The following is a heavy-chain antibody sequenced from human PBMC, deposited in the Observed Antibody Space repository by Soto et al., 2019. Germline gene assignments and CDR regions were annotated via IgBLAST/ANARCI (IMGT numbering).Heavy chain of an antibody. Sequence: TLSLTCTVSGGSMSSYYWTWLRQSPGRGLEWIGYISYSGSTYYNPSLKSRVTISADTSKNQFSLRMNSMIAADTAVYYCARADPDSSVGYWGQGTLVTVSS. D-gene: IGHD2-15*01. J-gene: IGHJ4*02. CDR2: ISYSGST. V-gene: IGHV4-59*01. CDR1: GGSMSSYY. CDR3: ARADPDSSVGY.